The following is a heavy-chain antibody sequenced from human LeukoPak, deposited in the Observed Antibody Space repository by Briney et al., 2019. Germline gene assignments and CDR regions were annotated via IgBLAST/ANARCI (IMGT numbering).Heavy chain of an antibody. CDR2: ISTGSNYI. D-gene: IGHD4-11*01. Sequence: GGSLRLSCAPSGFTFSTYNLNWVRQTPGKGLEWVSTISTGSNYIYYADSVKGRFTISRDDAKNSLFLQMNSLRAEDTAVYFCARGLPYNDAFDVWGQGTMVTVSS. V-gene: IGHV3-21*01. CDR1: GFTFSTYN. J-gene: IGHJ3*01. CDR3: ARGLPYNDAFDV.